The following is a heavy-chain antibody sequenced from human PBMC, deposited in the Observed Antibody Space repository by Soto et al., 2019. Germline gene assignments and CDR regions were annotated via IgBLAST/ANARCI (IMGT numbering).Heavy chain of an antibody. CDR3: ATHICSVGYNCDALDD. D-gene: IGHD1-1*01. J-gene: IGHJ6*02. CDR1: GFSFTTYW. Sequence: VESLKISCKVSGFSFTTYWIGWVRQLPGKGLEWMGIIYPGDSDTRYSPSFQGHVTITVDKTTNTAYLQWNTLRASDTAMYYCATHICSVGYNCDALDDRGQGPSVPVSS. V-gene: IGHV5-51*01. CDR2: IYPGDSDT.